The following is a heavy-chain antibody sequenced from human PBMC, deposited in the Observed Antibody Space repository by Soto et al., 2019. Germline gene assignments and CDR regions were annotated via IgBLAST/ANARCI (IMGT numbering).Heavy chain of an antibody. V-gene: IGHV4-31*01. J-gene: IGHJ4*02. D-gene: IGHD3-10*01. CDR2: IYYSGST. CDR3: ARLVYDTRLNYMYFDF. CDR1: GGSISSGGYY. Sequence: PSETLSLTCTVSGGSISSGGYYWSWIRQHPGKGLEWIGYIYYSGSTYYYPSFERLVAMSVDTSRNQFSLKLTSVTAADTAVYFCARLVYDTRLNYMYFDFWGPGTLVTVS.